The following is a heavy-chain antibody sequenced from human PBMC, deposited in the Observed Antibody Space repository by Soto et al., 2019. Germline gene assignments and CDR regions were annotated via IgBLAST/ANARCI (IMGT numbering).Heavy chain of an antibody. CDR1: GYTFTSYA. CDR3: ARDSQDNGYCSGGSCSGNWFDP. Sequence: ASVQVSCKASGYTFTSYAMHWVRQAPGQRLEWMGWINAGNGKKNYPQKFQGRVTITRHTSSSTDSMQPNSLRSEDTAVYYCARDSQDNGYCSGGSCSGNWFDPWGQGTLVTVSS. J-gene: IGHJ5*02. CDR2: INAGNGKK. D-gene: IGHD2-15*01. V-gene: IGHV1-3*01.